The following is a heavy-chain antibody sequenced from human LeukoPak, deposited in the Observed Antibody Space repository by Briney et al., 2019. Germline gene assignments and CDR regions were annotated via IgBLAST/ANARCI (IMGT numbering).Heavy chain of an antibody. D-gene: IGHD3-10*01. CDR1: GYSFTSYW. CDR3: ARHVVSYGMDY. Sequence: GESLKISCKGSGYSFTSYWIGWVRQMPGKGLDRMGIIYPGDSDTRYSPSFQGQVTIPADKSITTAYLQWSRLKASDTAMYYCARHVVSYGMDYWGQGTLVTVSS. J-gene: IGHJ4*02. CDR2: IYPGDSDT. V-gene: IGHV5-51*01.